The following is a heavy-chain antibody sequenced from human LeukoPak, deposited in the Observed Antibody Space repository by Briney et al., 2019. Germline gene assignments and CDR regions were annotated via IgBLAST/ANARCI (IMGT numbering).Heavy chain of an antibody. CDR3: ARDTGIAAPADI. J-gene: IGHJ3*02. CDR1: GIAFSTYA. Sequence: GGSLRLSCAASGIAFSTYAMHWVRQAPGKGLEWVAVISYDGSNKYYADSVKGRFTISRDNSKNTLYLQMNSLRAEDTAVYYCARDTGIAAPADIWGQGTMVTVSS. V-gene: IGHV3-30-3*01. CDR2: ISYDGSNK. D-gene: IGHD6-13*01.